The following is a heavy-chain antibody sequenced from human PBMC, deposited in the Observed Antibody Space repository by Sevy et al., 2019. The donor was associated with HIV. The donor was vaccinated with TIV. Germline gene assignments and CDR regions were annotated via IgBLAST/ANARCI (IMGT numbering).Heavy chain of an antibody. V-gene: IGHV3-23*01. CDR3: AREGCTQPHDY. CDR2: FSFGCGRI. J-gene: IGHJ4*02. CDR1: GFTFAKYS. Sequence: GGSLRLSCAASGFTFAKYSMSWVRQAPGKGLEWVSTFSFGCGRINYADSVRSRFTISRDDSKNTLFLQMNRLRAEDTATYFCAREGCTQPHDYWGQGTLVTVSS. D-gene: IGHD2-8*01.